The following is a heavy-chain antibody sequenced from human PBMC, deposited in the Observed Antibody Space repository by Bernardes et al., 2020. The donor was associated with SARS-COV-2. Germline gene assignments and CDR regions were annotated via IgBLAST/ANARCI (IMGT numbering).Heavy chain of an antibody. J-gene: IGHJ4*02. CDR3: ARHSTWIQLWQYGPQYYFDY. V-gene: IGHV4-39*01. CDR1: GGSISSISYY. CDR2: IYYSGST. Sequence: SKTLSLICTVSGGSISSISYYWGWLLQPPGKGLEWIGSIYYSGSTYYNPSLKSRVTISVDTSKNQFSLKLSSVTAADTAVYYCARHSTWIQLWQYGPQYYFDYWGQGTLVTVSS. D-gene: IGHD5-18*01.